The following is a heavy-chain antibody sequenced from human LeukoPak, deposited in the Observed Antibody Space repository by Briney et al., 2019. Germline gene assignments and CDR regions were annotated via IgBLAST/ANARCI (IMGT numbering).Heavy chain of an antibody. CDR3: ARVGGMNIIYNAAFEI. CDR2: IYHIGST. D-gene: IGHD2/OR15-2a*01. Sequence: SETLSLTCSVSGGSINSDYWNWLRQPPGKGLEWIGYIYHIGSTNYNPSLKSRVTISIDKTKKQFPLKLNTVNAADTAIYYSARVGGMNIIYNAAFEIWGRGTMVTVSS. CDR1: GGSINSDY. J-gene: IGHJ3*02. V-gene: IGHV4-59*01.